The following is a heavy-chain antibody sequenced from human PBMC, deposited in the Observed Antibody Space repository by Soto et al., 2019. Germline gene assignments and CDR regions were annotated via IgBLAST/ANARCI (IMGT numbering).Heavy chain of an antibody. V-gene: IGHV1-8*01. Sequence: ASVKVSCKASGYTFTRYDINWVRQATGQGLEWMGWMNPNSGNTGYAQKFQGRVTMTTDTSTTTVYMELRSLRSDDTAVYYCASSLLVGYGLEGESDWGQGTLVTVSS. CDR3: ASSLLVGYGLEGESD. CDR2: MNPNSGNT. J-gene: IGHJ4*02. D-gene: IGHD5-18*01. CDR1: GYTFTRYD.